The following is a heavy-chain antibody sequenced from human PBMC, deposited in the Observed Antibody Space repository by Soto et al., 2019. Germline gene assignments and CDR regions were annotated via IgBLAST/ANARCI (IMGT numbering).Heavy chain of an antibody. CDR2: FDPEDGET. Sequence: ASVKVSCKVSGYTLTELSMHWVRQAPGKGLEWMGGFDPEDGETIYAQKFQGRVTMTEDTSTDTAYMELSSLRSEDTAVYYCARGYSPLLWFGGLLLFDSWGQGTLVTVSS. CDR3: ARGYSPLLWFGGLLLFDS. V-gene: IGHV1-24*01. D-gene: IGHD3-10*01. CDR1: GYTLTELS. J-gene: IGHJ4*02.